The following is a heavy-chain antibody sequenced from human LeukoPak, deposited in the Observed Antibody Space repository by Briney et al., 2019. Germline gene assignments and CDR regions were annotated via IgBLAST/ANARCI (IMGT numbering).Heavy chain of an antibody. CDR3: ARHITMVRGVPGAFDI. CDR2: IYPGDSDT. J-gene: IGHJ3*02. V-gene: IGHV5-51*01. CDR1: GYSFTSYW. Sequence: GASLQISCKGSGYSFTSYWIGWVRQMPGKGLEWMGIIYPGDSDTRYSPSFQGQVTISADKSISTAYLQWSSLKASDTAMYYCARHITMVRGVPGAFDIWGQGTMVTVSS. D-gene: IGHD3-10*01.